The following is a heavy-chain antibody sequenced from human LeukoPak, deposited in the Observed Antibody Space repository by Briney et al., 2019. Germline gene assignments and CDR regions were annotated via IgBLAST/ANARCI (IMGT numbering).Heavy chain of an antibody. CDR3: ARQFATASADTRGYFDF. CDR1: GASISSSNDY. Sequence: ETLCLACSVSGASISSSNDYWGWIRQAPGKGLEWIGSMPVDGSAHYNPSLMSRATILVDTSKNQFSLKLSSVTAADAAMYYCARQFATASADTRGYFDFWGQGTVVT. J-gene: IGHJ4*02. CDR2: MPVDGSA. V-gene: IGHV4-39*01. D-gene: IGHD2-2*01.